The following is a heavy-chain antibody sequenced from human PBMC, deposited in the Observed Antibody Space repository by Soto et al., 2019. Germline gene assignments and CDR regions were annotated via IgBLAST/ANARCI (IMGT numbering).Heavy chain of an antibody. V-gene: IGHV3-15*01. CDR1: GFTFSNAW. CDR2: IKSKTDGGTT. J-gene: IGHJ3*02. D-gene: IGHD3-16*02. Sequence: GGSLRLSCAASGFTFSNAWMSWVRQAPGKGLEWVGRIKSKTDGGTTDYAAPVKGRFTISRDDSKNTLYLQMNSLKTEDTAVYYCTTAHDYIWGSYLLTAAFDIWGQGTMVTVSS. CDR3: TTAHDYIWGSYLLTAAFDI.